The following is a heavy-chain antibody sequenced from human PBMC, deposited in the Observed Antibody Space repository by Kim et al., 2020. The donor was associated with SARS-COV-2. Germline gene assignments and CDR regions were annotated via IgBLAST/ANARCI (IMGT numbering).Heavy chain of an antibody. J-gene: IGHJ6*02. CDR3: ARRMVFGFGELGDYYYGMDV. Sequence: GGSLRLSCAASGFTFSSYAMHWVRQAPGKGLEWVAVISYDGSNKYYADSVKGRFTISRDNSKNTLYLQMNSLRAEDTAVYYCARRMVFGFGELGDYYYGMDVWGQGTTVTVSS. CDR1: GFTFSSYA. D-gene: IGHD3-10*01. CDR2: ISYDGSNK. V-gene: IGHV3-30-3*01.